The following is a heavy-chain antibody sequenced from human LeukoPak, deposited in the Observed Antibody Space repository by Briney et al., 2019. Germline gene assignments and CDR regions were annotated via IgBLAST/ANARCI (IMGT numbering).Heavy chain of an antibody. CDR1: GFTFSSYA. Sequence: PPGGSLRLSCAASGFTFSSYAMHWVRQAPGKGLEWVSGISGSGGTTFHADSVKGRFTISRDNSKNTLYLQMNSLRAEDTAVYYCAKAETYYDILTGYFDYWGQGTLVTVSS. V-gene: IGHV3-23*01. CDR2: ISGSGGTT. CDR3: AKAETYYDILTGYFDY. D-gene: IGHD3-9*01. J-gene: IGHJ4*02.